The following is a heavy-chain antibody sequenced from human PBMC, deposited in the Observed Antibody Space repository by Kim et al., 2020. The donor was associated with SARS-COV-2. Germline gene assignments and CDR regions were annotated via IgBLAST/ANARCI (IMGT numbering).Heavy chain of an antibody. Sequence: GGSLRLSCAASGFPFSSYNLNWVRQAPGKGLEWLSFISTSSGVTYYADSVRGRLTISRDNAKNSLYLQIHSLPAEDTAIYYCMTTLVTNLFVPWGQGTLVTVSS. CDR3: MTTLVTNLFVP. CDR1: GFPFSSYN. V-gene: IGHV3-48*01. CDR2: ISTSSGVT. J-gene: IGHJ5*02. D-gene: IGHD3-16*01.